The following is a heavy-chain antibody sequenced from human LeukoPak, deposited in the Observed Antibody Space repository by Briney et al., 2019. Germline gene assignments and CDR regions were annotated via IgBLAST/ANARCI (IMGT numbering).Heavy chain of an antibody. Sequence: GASVKVSCKASGYTFTSYYMHWVRQAPGQGLEWMGLINPTGDSTGYAQNFQDRVTMTIDTSTSTAYMELRSLTSDDTALYYCARDGGKPNYYYYMDVWGKGTTVTVSS. J-gene: IGHJ6*03. CDR3: ARDGGKPNYYYYMDV. V-gene: IGHV1-46*01. CDR1: GYTFTSYY. D-gene: IGHD4-23*01. CDR2: INPTGDST.